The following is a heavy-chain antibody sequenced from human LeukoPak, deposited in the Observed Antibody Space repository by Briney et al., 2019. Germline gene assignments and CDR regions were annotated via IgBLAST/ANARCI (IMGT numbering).Heavy chain of an antibody. CDR2: INHSGST. V-gene: IGHV4-34*01. D-gene: IGHD5-18*01. Sequence: ASETPSLTCAVYGGSFSGYYWSWIRQPPGKGLEWIGEINHSGSTNYNPSLKSRVTISVDTSKNQFSLELSSVTAADTAVYYCARGSSYGFNYWGQGTLVTVSS. CDR1: GGSFSGYY. J-gene: IGHJ4*02. CDR3: ARGSSYGFNY.